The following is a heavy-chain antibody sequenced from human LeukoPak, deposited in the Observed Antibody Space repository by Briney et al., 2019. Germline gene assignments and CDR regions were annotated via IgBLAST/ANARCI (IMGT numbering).Heavy chain of an antibody. CDR3: ARAPTKFRRDRFDP. D-gene: IGHD3-9*01. J-gene: IGHJ5*02. CDR1: EFTFSSYE. CDR2: ISSSGSTI. V-gene: IGHV3-48*03. Sequence: TGGSLRLSCAASEFTFSSYEMNWIRQAPGKGLEWVSYISSSGSTIYYADSVKGRFTISRDNAKNSLYLQMNNLRVEDTAVYYCARAPTKFRRDRFDPWGQGTLVTVSS.